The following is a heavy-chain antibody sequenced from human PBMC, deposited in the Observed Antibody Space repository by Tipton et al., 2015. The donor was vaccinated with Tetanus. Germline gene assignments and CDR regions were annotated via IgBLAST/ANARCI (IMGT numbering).Heavy chain of an antibody. CDR1: GGSVNDGRFY. CDR3: ARDRITGPTSRNYAMDV. J-gene: IGHJ6*01. D-gene: IGHD1-20*01. CDR2: IYYSGSA. Sequence: TLSLTCTVSGGSVNDGRFYWTWIRQPPGKALEWVAHIYYSGSATYNPSEESRATVSIDMSKNQFSMRLTSATAADTAVYYCARDRITGPTSRNYAMDVWRQGNAVTVSS. V-gene: IGHV4-61*01.